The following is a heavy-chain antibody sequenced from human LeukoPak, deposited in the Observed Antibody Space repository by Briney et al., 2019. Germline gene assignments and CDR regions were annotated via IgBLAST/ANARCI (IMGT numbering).Heavy chain of an antibody. CDR2: ISSSGRYI. Sequence: GGSLRLSCAASGFTFSTYTMSWVRLAPGKGLEWVSSISSSGRYIYYADSVKGRFTISRDNAENSLSLQIIILRDEDTAVYSCARDPSEASHPYYFDFWGRGTLVTVSS. CDR1: GFTFSTYT. V-gene: IGHV3-21*01. CDR3: ARDPSEASHPYYFDF. J-gene: IGHJ4*02.